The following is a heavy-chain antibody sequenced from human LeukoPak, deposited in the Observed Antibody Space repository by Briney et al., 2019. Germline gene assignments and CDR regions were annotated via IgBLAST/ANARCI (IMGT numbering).Heavy chain of an antibody. V-gene: IGHV3-53*01. CDR1: GGSFSGYY. D-gene: IGHD4-23*01. Sequence: ETLSLTCVVSGGSFSGYYWSWIRQSPGKGLEWVSVIYSGGSTYYADSVKGRFTISRDNSKNTLYLQMNSLRAEDTAVYYCARDAAHGGNPRVAFDIWGQGTMVTVSS. CDR3: ARDAAHGGNPRVAFDI. J-gene: IGHJ3*02. CDR2: IYSGGST.